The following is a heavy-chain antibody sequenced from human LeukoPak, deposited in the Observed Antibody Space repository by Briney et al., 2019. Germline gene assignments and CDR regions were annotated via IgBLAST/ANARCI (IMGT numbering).Heavy chain of an antibody. CDR2: INPSGGST. V-gene: IGHV1-46*01. J-gene: IGHJ4*02. CDR1: GYTFTSYY. Sequence: ASVKVSCKASGYTFTSYYMHWVRQAPGQGLEWMGIINPSGGSTSYAQKFQGRVTMTTDTSTSTAYMELRSLRSDDTAVYYCARDSSGSYYRSFGYWGQGTLVTVSS. CDR3: ARDSSGSYYRSFGY. D-gene: IGHD1-26*01.